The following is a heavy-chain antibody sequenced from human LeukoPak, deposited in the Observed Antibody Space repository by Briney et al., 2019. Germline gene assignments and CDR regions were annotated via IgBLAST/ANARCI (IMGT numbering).Heavy chain of an antibody. CDR2: INSDGSSA. CDR3: ARDVKYGSGSYYNGGPLDY. CDR1: GFTFSNYW. Sequence: GGSLRLSCAASGFTFSNYWMHWVRQAPGKGLVWVSRINSDGSSATYADSVKGRFAISRDNAKNTLYLQVNSLRAEDTAVYYCARDVKYGSGSYYNGGPLDYWGQGTLVTVSS. V-gene: IGHV3-74*01. D-gene: IGHD3-10*01. J-gene: IGHJ4*02.